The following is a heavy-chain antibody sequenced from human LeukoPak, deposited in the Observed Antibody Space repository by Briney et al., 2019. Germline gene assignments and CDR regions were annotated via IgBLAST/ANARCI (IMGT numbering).Heavy chain of an antibody. Sequence: PSETLSLTCAVYGGSFSGYYWSWIRQPPGKGLEWIGYIYYSGSTNYNPSLKSRVTISVDTSKNQFSLKLSSVTAADTAVYYCATRYDILNGYRYYFDYWGQGTLVTVSS. D-gene: IGHD3-9*01. CDR3: ATRYDILNGYRYYFDY. CDR1: GGSFSGYY. CDR2: IYYSGST. J-gene: IGHJ4*02. V-gene: IGHV4-59*12.